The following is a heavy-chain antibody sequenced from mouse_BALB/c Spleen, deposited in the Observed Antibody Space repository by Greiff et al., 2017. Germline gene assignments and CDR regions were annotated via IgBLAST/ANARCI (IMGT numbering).Heavy chain of an antibody. CDR1: GFTFSSYT. CDR3: TRDRVDY. J-gene: IGHJ2*01. Sequence: DVKLVESGGGLVKPGGSLKLSCAASGFTFSSYTMSWVRQTPEKRLEWVATISSGGSYTYYPDSVKGRFTISRDNAKNTLYLQMSSLKSEDTAMYYCTRDRVDYWGQGTTLTVSS. V-gene: IGHV5-6-4*01. CDR2: ISSGGSYT.